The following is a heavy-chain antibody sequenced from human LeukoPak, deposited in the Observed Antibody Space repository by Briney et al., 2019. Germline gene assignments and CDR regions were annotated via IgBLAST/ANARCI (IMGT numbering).Heavy chain of an antibody. CDR3: AGSLATGGYSYGYITG. CDR1: GFTFSSYS. J-gene: IGHJ4*02. Sequence: GGSLRLSCAASGFTFSSYSMNWVRQAPGKGLEWVSSISSSSSYIYYADSVKGRFTISRDNAKNSLYLQMNSLRAEDTAVYYCAGSLATGGYSYGYITGWGQGTLVTVSS. CDR2: ISSSSSYI. D-gene: IGHD5-18*01. V-gene: IGHV3-21*01.